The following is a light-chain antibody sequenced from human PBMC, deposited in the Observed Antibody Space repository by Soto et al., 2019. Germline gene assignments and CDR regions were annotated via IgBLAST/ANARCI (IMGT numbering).Light chain of an antibody. CDR3: QRYSSYSEG. Sequence: DIQMTQSPSTLSGSVGDRVTITCLASQTISSWLAWYQQKPVKAPKLLIYKASTLKSGVPSRFSGSGSGTEFTLPISSLQPDDFATYYCQRYSSYSEGLGQGTKVDIK. CDR2: KAS. J-gene: IGKJ1*01. V-gene: IGKV1-5*03. CDR1: QTISSW.